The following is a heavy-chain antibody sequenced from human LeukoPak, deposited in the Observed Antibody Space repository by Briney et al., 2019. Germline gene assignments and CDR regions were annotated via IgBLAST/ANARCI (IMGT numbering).Heavy chain of an antibody. CDR1: GFTFSDYY. D-gene: IGHD5-18*01. J-gene: IGHJ4*02. V-gene: IGHV3-7*01. CDR3: ADLGYSD. CDR2: IKDDGSDK. Sequence: GGSLRLSCAASGFTFSDYYMSWIRQAPGKGLEWVATIKDDGSDKYYVDSVKGRFSISRDNAKSSLYLQMNSLRLEDTAMYYCADLGYSDWGQGTLVTVSS.